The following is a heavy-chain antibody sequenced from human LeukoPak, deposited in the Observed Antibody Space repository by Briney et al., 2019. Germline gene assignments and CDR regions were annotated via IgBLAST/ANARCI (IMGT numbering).Heavy chain of an antibody. CDR3: ATDQDYGDYLKVGWFDP. CDR2: ISGSGGST. Sequence: PGGSLRLSCAASGFTFSSYAMSWVRQAPGKGLEWVSAISGSGGSTYYADSVKGRFTISRDNSKNTLYLQMNSLRTEDTAVYYCATDQDYGDYLKVGWFDPWGQGTLVTVSS. J-gene: IGHJ5*02. V-gene: IGHV3-23*01. CDR1: GFTFSSYA. D-gene: IGHD4-17*01.